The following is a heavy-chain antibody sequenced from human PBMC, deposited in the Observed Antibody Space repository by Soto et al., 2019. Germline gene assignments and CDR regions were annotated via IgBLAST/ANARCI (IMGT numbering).Heavy chain of an antibody. V-gene: IGHV4-61*01. CDR2: IYYSGST. J-gene: IGHJ6*02. D-gene: IGHD3-22*01. Sequence: SETLSLTCTVSGDSISSDYYHWTWIRQSPGKGLEWIGYIYYSGSTNYNPSLKSRVTISVDTSKNQFPLKLSSVTAADTAVYYFARDVKKSYDSSVPGGMDVWGQGTRVTVSS. CDR3: ARDVKKSYDSSVPGGMDV. CDR1: GDSISSDYYH.